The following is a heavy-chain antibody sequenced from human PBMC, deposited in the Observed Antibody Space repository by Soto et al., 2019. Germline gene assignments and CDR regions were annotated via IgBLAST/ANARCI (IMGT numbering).Heavy chain of an antibody. CDR2: INPNSGDT. CDR3: ARDARGTRGFDEMDI. Sequence: ASVTVSCKASGYIFTGYHIHWVRQAPGRGLEWMGWINPNSGDTEYAQNFQGRVTMTRDTSFNLVYMEMSGLMSDDTAVYYCARDARGTRGFDEMDIWGQGTTVT. V-gene: IGHV1-2*02. D-gene: IGHD3-9*01. J-gene: IGHJ6*02. CDR1: GYIFTGYH.